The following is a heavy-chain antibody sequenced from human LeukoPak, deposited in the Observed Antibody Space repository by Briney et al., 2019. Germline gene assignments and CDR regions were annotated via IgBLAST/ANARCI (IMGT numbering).Heavy chain of an antibody. CDR3: ARAGYDLLTLAPDPANDY. J-gene: IGHJ4*02. CDR1: GYTFTSYG. CDR2: IIAYSGNT. D-gene: IGHD3-9*01. V-gene: IGHV1-18*01. Sequence: ASVKVSCKASGYTFTSYGFNWVRQAPGQGLEWMGWIIAYSGNTNYAQKLQGRVTMTTDTSTSTAYMELRSLRSDDTAVYYCARAGYDLLTLAPDPANDYWGQGTLVTVSS.